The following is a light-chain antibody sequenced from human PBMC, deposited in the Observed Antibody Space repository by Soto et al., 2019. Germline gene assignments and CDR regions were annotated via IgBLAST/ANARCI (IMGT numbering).Light chain of an antibody. CDR3: AVWDHSLSDVV. V-gene: IGLV1-47*01. Sequence: QSVVTQPPSASGTPGQRVTISCSGSSSNIATHPVYWYQQLPGTAPKLLIYRNDQRPSGVPDRFSGSKSGTSASLAISGLRSEDEADYYCAVWDHSLSDVVFGGGTKLTVL. CDR2: RND. J-gene: IGLJ2*01. CDR1: SSNIATHP.